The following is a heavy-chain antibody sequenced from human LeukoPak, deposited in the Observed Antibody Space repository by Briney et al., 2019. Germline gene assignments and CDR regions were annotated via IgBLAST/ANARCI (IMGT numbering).Heavy chain of an antibody. V-gene: IGHV4-34*01. D-gene: IGHD6-6*01. CDR2: INHSGST. CDR3: ARARSIAARRIPVRYYYGMDV. J-gene: IGHJ6*02. Sequence: SETLSLTCAVYGGSFSGYYWSWIRQPPGKGLEWTGEINHSGSTNYNPSLKSRVTISVDTSKNQFSLKLSSVTAADTAVYYCARARSIAARRIPVRYYYGMDVWGQGTTVTVSS. CDR1: GGSFSGYY.